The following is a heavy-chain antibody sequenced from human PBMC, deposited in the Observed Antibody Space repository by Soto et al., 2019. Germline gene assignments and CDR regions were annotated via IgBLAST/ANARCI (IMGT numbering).Heavy chain of an antibody. Sequence: GGSLRLSCAASGFTFSSYWMSWVRQAPGKGLEWVANIKQDGSEKYYVDSVKGRFTISRDNAKNSLYLQMNSLRAEDTAVYYCARDLHDSSGWYLGSDYWGQGTLVTVSS. CDR1: GFTFSSYW. D-gene: IGHD6-19*01. J-gene: IGHJ4*02. CDR2: IKQDGSEK. CDR3: ARDLHDSSGWYLGSDY. V-gene: IGHV3-7*01.